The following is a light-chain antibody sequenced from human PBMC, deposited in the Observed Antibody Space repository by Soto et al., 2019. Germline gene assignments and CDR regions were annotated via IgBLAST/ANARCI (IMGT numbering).Light chain of an antibody. V-gene: IGKV4-1*01. CDR1: QSVLHSSNNKNY. CDR3: HQYYSIPRT. Sequence: DIVMTQSPDSLAVSLGERATINCKSSQSVLHSSNNKNYLAWYQQKPGQPPKLLIYWASTREFGVPDRFGGSGSGTDFTLTISSLQAEDVAVYYCHQYYSIPRTFGQGTTVEIK. CDR2: WAS. J-gene: IGKJ1*01.